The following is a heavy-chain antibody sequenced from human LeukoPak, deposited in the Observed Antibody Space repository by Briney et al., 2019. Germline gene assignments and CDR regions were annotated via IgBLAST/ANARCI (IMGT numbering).Heavy chain of an antibody. CDR1: GYRFTDYW. CDR2: IYPGDSDT. V-gene: IGHV5-51*01. CDR3: ARGAAGTTPDYYYFGLDV. D-gene: IGHD1-7*01. J-gene: IGHJ6*02. Sequence: SGESLKVSCKGSGYRFTDYWIGWVRQMPGKGLEWMGIIYPGDSDTRYSLSFQGQVTISADKSINTAHLQWSSLKASDTAMYYCARGAAGTTPDYYYFGLDVWGQGTTVRVSS.